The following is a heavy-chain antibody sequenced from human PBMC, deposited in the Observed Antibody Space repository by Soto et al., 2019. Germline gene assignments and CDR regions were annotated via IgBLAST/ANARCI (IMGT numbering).Heavy chain of an antibody. CDR1: GFTFSSSV. D-gene: IGHD6-19*01. V-gene: IGHV3-30*02. J-gene: IGHJ4*02. Sequence: GGSLRLSCAASGFTFSSSVMHWVRQAPGKGPEWVAALWHDGSNKHYGDSVKGRFTISRDSSKNTVSLEMTSLRAEDTAVYYCAKGGRQWLVTSDFNYWGQGALVTVSS. CDR2: LWHDGSNK. CDR3: AKGGRQWLVTSDFNY.